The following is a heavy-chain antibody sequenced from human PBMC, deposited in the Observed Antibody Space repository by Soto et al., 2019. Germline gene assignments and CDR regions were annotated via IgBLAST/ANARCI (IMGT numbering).Heavy chain of an antibody. CDR1: GFTFSSYE. J-gene: IGHJ4*02. CDR2: ISSSGSTI. CDR3: AGNPELGIGRKPVDY. V-gene: IGHV3-48*03. Sequence: EVQLVESGGGLVQPGGSLRLSCAASGFTFSSYEMNWVRQAPGKGLEWVSYISSSGSTIYYADSVKGRFTISRDNAKNSLYLQMNSLRAEDTAVYYCAGNPELGIGRKPVDYWGQGTLVTVSS. D-gene: IGHD7-27*01.